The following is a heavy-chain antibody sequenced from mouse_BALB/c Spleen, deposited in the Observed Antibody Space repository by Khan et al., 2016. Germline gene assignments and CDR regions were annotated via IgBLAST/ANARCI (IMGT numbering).Heavy chain of an antibody. D-gene: IGHD1-1*01. CDR1: GYTFTNYG. CDR2: INTYSGES. CDR3: ARYRYYYGSSRYFDV. J-gene: IGHJ1*01. V-gene: IGHV9-3-1*01. Sequence: QIQLVQSGPELKKPGKTVKISCKASGYTFTNYGMNWVKQAPGKGLKWMGWINTYSGESKYADDFKGRFAFSLETSATTTYLQINNLKNEDTATNFCARYRYYYGSSRYFDVWGARTTVTISS.